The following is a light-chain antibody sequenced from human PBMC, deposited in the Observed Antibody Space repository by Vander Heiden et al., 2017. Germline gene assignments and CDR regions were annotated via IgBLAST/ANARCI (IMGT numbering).Light chain of an antibody. Sequence: QPVLTQPPSASGTPGQRVPLSCSCSSSNIGRNNVNWYQQYPGSTPKLLIYSNNQRPSGVPDRFSGSKSGTSASLAISGPQSEDEGDYYCATWDDGLNHYFGFGTGTRVTVL. CDR2: SNN. J-gene: IGLJ1*01. CDR3: ATWDDGLNHYFG. CDR1: SSNIGRNN. V-gene: IGLV1-44*01.